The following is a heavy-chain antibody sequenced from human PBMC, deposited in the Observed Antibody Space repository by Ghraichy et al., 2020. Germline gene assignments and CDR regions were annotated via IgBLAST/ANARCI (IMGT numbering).Heavy chain of an antibody. J-gene: IGHJ4*02. CDR2: IRYDGSNK. V-gene: IGHV3-30*02. D-gene: IGHD6-19*01. CDR3: AKDMTGYSSGWALDY. Sequence: GESLNISCAASGFTFSSYGMHWVRQAPGKGLEWVAFIRYDGSNKYYADSVKGRFTISRDSSKNTLYLQMNSLRAEDTAVYYCAKDMTGYSSGWALDYWGQGTLVTVSS. CDR1: GFTFSSYG.